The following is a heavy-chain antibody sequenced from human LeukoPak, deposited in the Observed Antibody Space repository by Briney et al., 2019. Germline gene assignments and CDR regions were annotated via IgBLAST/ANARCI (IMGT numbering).Heavy chain of an antibody. D-gene: IGHD3-10*01. Sequence: SETLSLTCTVSGGSISSSSYYWGWIRQPPEKGLECIGSIYYSGRTYYNPSLKSRVTISVDTSKSQFSLKLSSVTAADTAIYYCARGGYYGSGNDFRFDPWGQGTLVTVSS. CDR2: IYYSGRT. J-gene: IGHJ5*02. V-gene: IGHV4-39*07. CDR1: GGSISSSSYY. CDR3: ARGGYYGSGNDFRFDP.